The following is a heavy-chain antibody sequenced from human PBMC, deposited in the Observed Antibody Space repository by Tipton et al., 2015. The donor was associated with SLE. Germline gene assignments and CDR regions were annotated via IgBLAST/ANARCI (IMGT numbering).Heavy chain of an antibody. CDR3: ASLYSSGWYPRFDP. Sequence: TLSLTCTVSGGSISSGYYWGWIRQPPGKGLEWIGEIYHSGSTNYNPSLKSRVTISVDKSKNQFSLKLSSVTAADTAVYYCASLYSSGWYPRFDPWGQGTLVTVSS. D-gene: IGHD6-19*01. V-gene: IGHV4-38-2*02. J-gene: IGHJ5*02. CDR1: GGSISSGYY. CDR2: IYHSGST.